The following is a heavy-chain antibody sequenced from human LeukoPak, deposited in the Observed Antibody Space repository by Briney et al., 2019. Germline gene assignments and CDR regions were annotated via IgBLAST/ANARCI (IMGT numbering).Heavy chain of an antibody. Sequence: GGSLRLSCAASGFTFDDYAMHWVRQAPGKGLEWVSGISWNSGSIGYADSVKGRFTISRDNAKNSLYLQMNSLRAEDTALYYCAKDTNLQGLDYWGQGTLVTVSS. CDR1: GFTFDDYA. J-gene: IGHJ4*02. CDR3: AKDTNLQGLDY. CDR2: ISWNSGSI. V-gene: IGHV3-9*01.